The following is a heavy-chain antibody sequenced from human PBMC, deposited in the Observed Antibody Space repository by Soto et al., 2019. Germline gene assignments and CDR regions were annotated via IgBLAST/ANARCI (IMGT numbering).Heavy chain of an antibody. CDR2: INAGNGNT. Sequence: ASVKVSCKASGYTFTSYAMHWVRQAPGQRLEWMGWINAGNGNTKYSQKFQGRVTITRDTSASTAYMELSSLRSEDTAVYYCARVGVSLGWGYYYYGMDVWGQGTTVTVSS. V-gene: IGHV1-3*01. CDR3: ARVGVSLGWGYYYYGMDV. J-gene: IGHJ6*02. CDR1: GYTFTSYA. D-gene: IGHD3-16*02.